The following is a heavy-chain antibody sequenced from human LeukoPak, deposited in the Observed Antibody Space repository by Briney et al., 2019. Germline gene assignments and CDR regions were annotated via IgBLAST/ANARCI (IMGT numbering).Heavy chain of an antibody. CDR3: AKQSPGAAAGSFDY. Sequence: HAGGSLRLSCAASGFTFSSYGMHWVRQAPGKGLEWVAVIWYDGSNKYYADSVKGRFTISRDNSKNTLYLQMNSLRAEDTAVYYCAKQSPGAAAGSFDYWGQGALVTVSS. J-gene: IGHJ4*02. CDR1: GFTFSSYG. D-gene: IGHD6-13*01. CDR2: IWYDGSNK. V-gene: IGHV3-33*06.